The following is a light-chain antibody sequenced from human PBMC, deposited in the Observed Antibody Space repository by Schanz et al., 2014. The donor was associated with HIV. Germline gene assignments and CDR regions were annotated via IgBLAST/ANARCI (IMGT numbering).Light chain of an antibody. CDR2: GAS. J-gene: IGKJ5*01. CDR3: QHYSTSPIT. CDR1: QSVSSN. V-gene: IGKV3-20*01. Sequence: EIVMTQSPATLSLSPGQRATLSCRASQSVSSNLAWYQQKPGQAPRLLIYGASSRATGIPDRFIGSGSGTDFTLTITRLEPEDFAVYYCQHYSTSPITFGQGTRLEIK.